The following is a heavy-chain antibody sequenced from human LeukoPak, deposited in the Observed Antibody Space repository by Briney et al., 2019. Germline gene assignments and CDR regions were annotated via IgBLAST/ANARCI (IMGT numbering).Heavy chain of an antibody. CDR3: ARDGGTYEIYYYDSSGYSIDY. CDR2: INPSGGST. D-gene: IGHD3-22*01. Sequence: ASVKVSCKASGYTFTSYYMHWVRQAPGQGLEWMGIINPSGGSTSYAQKFQGRVTMNRDTSTSTVYMELSRLRSEDTAVYYCARDGGTYEIYYYDSSGYSIDYWGQGTLVTVSS. V-gene: IGHV1-46*01. J-gene: IGHJ4*02. CDR1: GYTFTSYY.